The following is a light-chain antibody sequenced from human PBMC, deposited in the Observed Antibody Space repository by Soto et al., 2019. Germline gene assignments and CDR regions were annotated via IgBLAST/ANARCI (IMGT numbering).Light chain of an antibody. J-gene: IGKJ4*01. CDR3: QQYDNWPPRLT. CDR2: GAS. Sequence: EIVLTQFPATLSVSPGETVTLSCRASQSVSSYLAWYQQKPGQAPRLLIYGASKKAGGVPDRFGGSGSGTEFTLTISSMQSEDSAVYYCQQYDNWPPRLTFGGGNKVEIK. V-gene: IGKV3D-15*01. CDR1: QSVSSY.